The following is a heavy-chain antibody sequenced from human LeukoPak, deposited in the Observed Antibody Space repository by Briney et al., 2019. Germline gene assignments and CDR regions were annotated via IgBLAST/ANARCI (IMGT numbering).Heavy chain of an antibody. D-gene: IGHD6-19*01. CDR3: AKGLAGTGRGDY. CDR2: IWYDGSNK. J-gene: IGHJ4*02. V-gene: IGHV3-33*06. Sequence: GRSLRLACAASGFTFSSYGMHWVRQAPGKGLEWVAVIWYDGSNKYYADSVKGRFTISRDNSKNTLYLQMNSLRAEDTAVYYCAKGLAGTGRGDYWGRGTLVTVSS. CDR1: GFTFSSYG.